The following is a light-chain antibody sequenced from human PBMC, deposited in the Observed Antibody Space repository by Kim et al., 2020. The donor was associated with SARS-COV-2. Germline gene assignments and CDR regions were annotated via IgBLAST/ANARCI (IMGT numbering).Light chain of an antibody. J-gene: IGLJ3*02. CDR1: KLGDKY. CDR3: QAWDSSTAV. V-gene: IGLV3-1*01. CDR2: QDS. Sequence: SYELTQPPSVSVSPGQTARITCSGDKLGDKYACWYQQKPGQSPVLDIYQDSKRPSGIPERFSGSNSGDTATLTISGTQAMGEADYYCQAWDSSTAVFGGGTQLTVL.